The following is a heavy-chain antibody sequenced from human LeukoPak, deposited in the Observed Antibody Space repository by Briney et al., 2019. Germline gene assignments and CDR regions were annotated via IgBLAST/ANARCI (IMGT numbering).Heavy chain of an antibody. CDR2: IIPILGIA. V-gene: IGHV1-69*04. CDR1: GGTFSSYA. CDR3: ARERAGEYYFDY. D-gene: IGHD6-13*01. Sequence: GASVKVSCKASGGTFSSYAISWVRQAPGQGLEWMGRIIPILGIANYAQKFQGRVTITADKSTSTAYMELSSLRSEDTAVYYCARERAGEYYFDYWDQGTLVTVSS. J-gene: IGHJ4*02.